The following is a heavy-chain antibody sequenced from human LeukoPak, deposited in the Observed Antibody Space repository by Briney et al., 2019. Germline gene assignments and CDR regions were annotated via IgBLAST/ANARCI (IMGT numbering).Heavy chain of an antibody. J-gene: IGHJ3*02. Sequence: SETLSLTCTVSNGSISSSAYYWGWVRQSPGKGLEWIGEINHSGSTNYNPSLKSRVTISVDTSKNQFSLKLSSVTAADTAVYYCARGKDMITFGGVIPNDAFDIWGQGIMVTVSS. D-gene: IGHD3-16*02. CDR3: ARGKDMITFGGVIPNDAFDI. V-gene: IGHV4-39*07. CDR1: NGSISSSAYY. CDR2: INHSGST.